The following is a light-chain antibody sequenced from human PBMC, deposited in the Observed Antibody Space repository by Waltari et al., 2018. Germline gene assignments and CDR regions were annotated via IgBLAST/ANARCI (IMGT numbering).Light chain of an antibody. CDR1: SSNIGNNY. J-gene: IGLJ7*01. V-gene: IGLV1-51*02. CDR3: GTWDSSLSGAV. Sequence: QSVLTQPPSVSAAPGQRVTISCSGASSNIGNNYVSSYRQFPGTAPKLLIYENTERPSGIPGRFSGSKSGTSATLDITGLQAGDEADYYCGTWDSSLSGAVFGGGTHLTVL. CDR2: ENT.